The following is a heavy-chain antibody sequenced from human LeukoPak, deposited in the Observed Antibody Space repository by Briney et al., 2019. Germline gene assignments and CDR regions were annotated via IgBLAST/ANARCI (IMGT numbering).Heavy chain of an antibody. CDR3: ARSNPNRNALDL. D-gene: IGHD1-14*01. V-gene: IGHV3-7*01. CDR2: INKDGSEE. CDR1: GFTLNSYL. Sequence: PGGSLRLSCAASGFTLNSYLMSWVRQAPGGGLEWVANINKDGSEENYLDPVKGRFTVSRDNAKNSLNLQMNSLRGEDTAVYYCARSNPNRNALDLWGQGTMVTISS. J-gene: IGHJ3*01.